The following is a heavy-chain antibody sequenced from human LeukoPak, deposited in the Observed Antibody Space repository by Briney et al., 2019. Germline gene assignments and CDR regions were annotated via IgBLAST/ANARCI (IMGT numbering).Heavy chain of an antibody. V-gene: IGHV3-43D*03. CDR2: IAWDGGST. CDR1: GFTFEDYA. CDR3: VKTQGRQLWPFDH. J-gene: IGHJ4*02. Sequence: GGSLRLSCAASGFTFEDYAMHWVRQVPGKGLEWVSFIAWDGGSTSYGDSVKGRFTITRDNSNNSLYLQMNSLRPEDTALYYCVKTQGRQLWPFDHWGQGTLVTVSS. D-gene: IGHD5-18*01.